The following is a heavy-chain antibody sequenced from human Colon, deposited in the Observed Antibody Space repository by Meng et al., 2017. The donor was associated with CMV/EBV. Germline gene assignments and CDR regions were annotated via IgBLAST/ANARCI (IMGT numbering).Heavy chain of an antibody. CDR1: ESVVSSNY. CDR2: FYSGGST. CDR3: ASLPLIMIFGGKPRDMDV. J-gene: IGHJ6*02. V-gene: IGHV3-66*02. Sequence: GGSLRLSCETSESVVSSNYISWVRQAPGRGLEWVSVFYSGGSTYYAASVKGRFTISRDTSKNTLYLQMNSLRTEDTAVYYCASLPLIMIFGGKPRDMDVWGRGTTVTVSS. D-gene: IGHD3/OR15-3a*01.